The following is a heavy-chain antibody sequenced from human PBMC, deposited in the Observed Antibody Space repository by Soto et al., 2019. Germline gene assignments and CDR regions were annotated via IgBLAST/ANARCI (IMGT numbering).Heavy chain of an antibody. J-gene: IGHJ6*02. Sequence: PGGSLRLSCAASGFTFSSYSMNWVRQAPGKGLEWVSSISSSSSYIYYADSVKGRFTISRDNAKNSLYLQMNSLRAEDTTVYYCSRDPDVLLWFGEFWSMDVWGQGTTGTVSS. CDR2: ISSSSSYI. V-gene: IGHV3-21*01. CDR3: SRDPDVLLWFGEFWSMDV. D-gene: IGHD3-10*01. CDR1: GFTFSSYS.